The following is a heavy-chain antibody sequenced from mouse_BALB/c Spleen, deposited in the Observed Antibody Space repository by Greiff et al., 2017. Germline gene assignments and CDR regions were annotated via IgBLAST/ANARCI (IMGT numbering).Heavy chain of an antibody. CDR3: ARGAYYGNYVAWFAY. V-gene: IGHV5-17*02. J-gene: IGHJ3*01. Sequence: EVQVVESGGGLVQPGGSRKLSCAASGFTFSSFGMHWVRQAPEKGLEWVAYISSGSSTIYYADTVKGRFTISRDNPKNTLFLQMTSLRSEDTAMYYCARGAYYGNYVAWFAYWGQGTLVTVSA. CDR2: ISSGSSTI. D-gene: IGHD2-10*01. CDR1: GFTFSSFG.